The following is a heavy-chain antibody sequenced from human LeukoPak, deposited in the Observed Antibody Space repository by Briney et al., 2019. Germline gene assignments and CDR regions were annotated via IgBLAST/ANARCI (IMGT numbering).Heavy chain of an antibody. CDR3: ARDIQLST. J-gene: IGHJ3*01. CDR1: GFTFSSYA. Sequence: GGSLRLSCAASGFTFSSYAMSWVRQAPGKGLEWVSSITGSSASTYYADSVKGRFTISRDNSKDTLYLQMNSLRAEDTAIYYCARDIQLSTWGRGTMVTVSS. D-gene: IGHD5-24*01. V-gene: IGHV3-23*01. CDR2: ITGSSAST.